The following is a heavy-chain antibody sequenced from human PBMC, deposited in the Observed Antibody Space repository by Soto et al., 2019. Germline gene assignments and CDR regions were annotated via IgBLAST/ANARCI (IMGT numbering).Heavy chain of an antibody. CDR2: IYYSGST. CDR3: ARGPSRRLLFPYYYYYGMDV. CDR1: GGSISSYY. V-gene: IGHV4-59*01. Sequence: SETLSLTCTVSGGSISSYYWSWIRQPPGKGLEWIGYIYYSGSTNYNPSLKSRVTISVDTSKNQFSLKLSSVTAADTAVYYCARGPSRRLLFPYYYYYGMDVWGQGTTVTVYS. J-gene: IGHJ6*02. D-gene: IGHD3-3*01.